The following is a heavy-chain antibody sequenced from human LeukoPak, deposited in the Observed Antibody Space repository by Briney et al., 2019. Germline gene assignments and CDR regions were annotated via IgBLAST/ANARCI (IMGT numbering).Heavy chain of an antibody. D-gene: IGHD4-17*01. V-gene: IGHV4-59*12. Sequence: SETLSLTCTVSGGSISSYYWSWIRQPPGKGLEWIGYIYYSGSTNYNPSLKSRVTISVDTSKNQLSLRLSSVTAADTAVYYCAREVTTSDAFDIWGQGTMVTVSS. J-gene: IGHJ3*02. CDR1: GGSISSYY. CDR3: AREVTTSDAFDI. CDR2: IYYSGST.